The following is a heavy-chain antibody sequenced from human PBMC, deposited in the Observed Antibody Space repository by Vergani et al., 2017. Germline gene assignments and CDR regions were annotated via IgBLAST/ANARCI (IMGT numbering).Heavy chain of an antibody. CDR1: GFTLSNYD. V-gene: IGHV3-30*02. J-gene: IGHJ4*02. CDR2: IQFDGSNQ. CDR3: AKHFRGWGMDY. D-gene: IGHD3-16*01. Sequence: QVQLVESGGGVVPRGGSLRLSCAPSGFTLSNYDMQWIRQGPGKGLEFVAFIQFDGSNQYYADSVKGRFTLSRDFSKNTLYLQMNSLRTDDTATYYCAKHFRGWGMDYWGQGTQVIVSS.